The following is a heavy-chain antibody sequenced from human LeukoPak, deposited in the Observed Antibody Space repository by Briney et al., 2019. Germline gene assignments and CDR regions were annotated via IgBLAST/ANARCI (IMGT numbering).Heavy chain of an antibody. CDR1: GYTFTSYD. CDR3: ANISGYSYGSGAFDI. J-gene: IGHJ3*02. Sequence: ASVKISCKASGYTFTSYDINWVRQATGQGLEWMGWMNPNSGNTGYAQKFQGRVTITRNTSISTAYMGLSSLRSEDTAVYYCANISGYSYGSGAFDIWGQGTMVTVSS. V-gene: IGHV1-8*03. CDR2: MNPNSGNT. D-gene: IGHD5-18*01.